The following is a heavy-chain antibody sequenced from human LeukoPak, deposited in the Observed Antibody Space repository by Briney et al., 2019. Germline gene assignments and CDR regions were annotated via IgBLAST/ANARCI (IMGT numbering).Heavy chain of an antibody. D-gene: IGHD3-3*01. J-gene: IGHJ6*03. CDR1: GFTVSSNY. Sequence: GGSLRLSCAASGFTVSSNYMSWVRQAPGKGLEWVSVIYSGGSTYYADSVKGRFTISRDNSKNTLHLQMNSLRAEDTAVYYCAREAAGSGYYTDYYYYMDVWGKGPRSPSP. CDR2: IYSGGST. V-gene: IGHV3-53*01. CDR3: AREAAGSGYYTDYYYYMDV.